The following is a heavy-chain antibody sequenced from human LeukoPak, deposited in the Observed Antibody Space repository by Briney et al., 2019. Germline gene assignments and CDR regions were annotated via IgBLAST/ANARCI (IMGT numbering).Heavy chain of an antibody. J-gene: IGHJ4*02. Sequence: GGSLRLSCAASGFTFSDYYMSWIRQAPGKGLAWVSYISSSGSTIYYADSVKGRFTISRDNAKNSLYLQMNSLRAEDTAVYYCARVWGIAVAGSSSVDYWGQGTLVTVSS. CDR3: ARVWGIAVAGSSSVDY. CDR2: ISSSGSTI. V-gene: IGHV3-11*04. D-gene: IGHD6-19*01. CDR1: GFTFSDYY.